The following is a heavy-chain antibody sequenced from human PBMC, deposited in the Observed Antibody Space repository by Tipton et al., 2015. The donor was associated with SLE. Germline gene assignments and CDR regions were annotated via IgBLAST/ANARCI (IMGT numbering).Heavy chain of an antibody. CDR3: ARGLYDSSGYYRD. J-gene: IGHJ4*02. D-gene: IGHD3-22*01. V-gene: IGHV4-34*01. Sequence: TLSLTCAVYGGSFSGYYWSWIRQPPGKGLEWIGEINHSGSTNYNPSLKSRVTISVDTSKNQFSLKLSSVTAADTAVYYCARGLYDSSGYYRDWGQGTPVTVSS. CDR2: INHSGST. CDR1: GGSFSGYY.